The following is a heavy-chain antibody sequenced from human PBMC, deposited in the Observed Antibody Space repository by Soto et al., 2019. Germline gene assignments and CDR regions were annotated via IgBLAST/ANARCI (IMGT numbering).Heavy chain of an antibody. D-gene: IGHD3-16*01. CDR3: VRIRGRHLDY. J-gene: IGHJ4*02. V-gene: IGHV4-31*03. CDR2: IFYSRTT. CDR1: GGSINSGCYY. Sequence: SETLSLTCSVSGGSINSGCYYWTWIRQHPGKGLEWIGYIFYSRTTSYNPSLKSRVTMSGDTSKNQFSLTLYSVTAADTGVYYCVRIRGRHLDYWGQGIQVT.